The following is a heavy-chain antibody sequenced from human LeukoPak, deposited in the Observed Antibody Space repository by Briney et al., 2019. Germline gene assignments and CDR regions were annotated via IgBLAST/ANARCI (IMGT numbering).Heavy chain of an antibody. V-gene: IGHV3-48*03. CDR1: GFTFSSYE. J-gene: IGHJ4*02. CDR3: AKGTYSSSWYRFDL. Sequence: PGGSLRLSCAASGFTFSSYEMNWVRQAPGKGLEWVSYISSTGTTIYYADSVKGRFTISRDNSKNTVYLQMNSLRSEDTAVYYCAKGTYSSSWYRFDLWGQGTLVTVSS. D-gene: IGHD6-13*01. CDR2: ISSTGTTI.